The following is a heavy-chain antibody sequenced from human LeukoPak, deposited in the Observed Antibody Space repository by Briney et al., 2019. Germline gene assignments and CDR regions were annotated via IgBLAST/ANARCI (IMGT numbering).Heavy chain of an antibody. CDR1: GNSISSGYY. D-gene: IGHD3-22*01. CDR2: VYHSGST. Sequence: SETLSLTCTVSGNSISSGYYWDWIRQPPGKGLQWIGSVYHSGSTYYNPSLKSRITISVDTSKNQFSLKLSSVTAADTAVYYCARDSESNYYDSSGYYYRGAFDIWGQGTMVTVSS. CDR3: ARDSESNYYDSSGYYYRGAFDI. V-gene: IGHV4-38-2*02. J-gene: IGHJ3*02.